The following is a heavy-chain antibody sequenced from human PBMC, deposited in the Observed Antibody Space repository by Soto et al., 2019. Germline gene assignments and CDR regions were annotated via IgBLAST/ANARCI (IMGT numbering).Heavy chain of an antibody. Sequence: QVQLQQWGAGLLKPSETLSLTCAVYGGSFSGYYWSWIRQPPGKGLEWIGEINHSGNTNYNPSLKSRGAISSDTSNNQYFLMLSCVAAADKTVVYCAGHNYYGSGDYYYYGMDVWGQGTTVTVSS. J-gene: IGHJ6*02. D-gene: IGHD3-22*01. CDR2: INHSGNT. CDR1: GGSFSGYY. V-gene: IGHV4-34*01. CDR3: AGHNYYGSGDYYYYGMDV.